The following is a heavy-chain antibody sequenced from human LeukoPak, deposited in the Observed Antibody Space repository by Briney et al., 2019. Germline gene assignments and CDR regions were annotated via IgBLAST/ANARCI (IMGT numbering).Heavy chain of an antibody. J-gene: IGHJ4*02. Sequence: LXLSXXXSGFTXXDYAMHWVRHAPGKGLEWVSGISWNSGSIGYADSVKGRFTISRDNAKNSLYLQMNSLRAEDTALYYCAKAPYYVGATPYYFDYWGQGTLVTVSS. CDR3: AKAPYYVGATPYYFDY. D-gene: IGHD1-26*01. CDR2: ISWNSGSI. V-gene: IGHV3-9*01. CDR1: GFTXXDYA.